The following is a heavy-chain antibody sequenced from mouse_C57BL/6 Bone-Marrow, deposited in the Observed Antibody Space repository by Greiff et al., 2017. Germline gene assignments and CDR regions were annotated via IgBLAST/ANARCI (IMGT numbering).Heavy chain of an antibody. CDR2: INPSSGNP. J-gene: IGHJ4*01. CDR3: ARAITTLGATYYGVDY. V-gene: IGHV1-7*01. Sequence: QVKLQQSGAELAKPGASVKLSCTASGSPFPSYWMHCVKQRPGQGLEWIGYINPSSGNPKSHQKLKTKDTLTANKYSSTAYLQLSSLTYEDFAVYYCARAITTLGATYYGVDYWGQGTSGNGCS. CDR1: GSPFPSYW. D-gene: IGHD1-1*01.